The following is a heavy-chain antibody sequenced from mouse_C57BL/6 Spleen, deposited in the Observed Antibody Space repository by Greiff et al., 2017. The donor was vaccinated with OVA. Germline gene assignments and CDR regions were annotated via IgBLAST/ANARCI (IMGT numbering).Heavy chain of an antibody. CDR2: IDPSDSET. J-gene: IGHJ3*01. V-gene: IGHV1-52*01. CDR1: GYTFTSYW. CDR3: ARGGAWFAY. Sequence: VKLKQPGAELVRPGSSVKLSCKASGYTFTSYWMHWVKQRPIQGLEWIGNIDPSDSETHYNQKFKDKATLTVDKSSSTAYMQLSSLTSEDSAVYYCARGGAWFAYWGQGTLVTVSA.